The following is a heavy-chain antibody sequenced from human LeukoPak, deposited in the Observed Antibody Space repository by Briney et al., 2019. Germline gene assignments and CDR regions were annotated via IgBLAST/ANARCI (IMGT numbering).Heavy chain of an antibody. CDR3: ALKASIAVAGTGRLDYYYGMDV. Sequence: GGSLRLSCAASGFTFSSYSMNWVRQAPGKGLEWVSSISSSSYIYYADSVKGRFTISRDNAKNSLYLQMNSLRAEDTAVYYCALKASIAVAGTGRLDYYYGMDVWGQGTTVTVPS. CDR1: GFTFSSYS. D-gene: IGHD6-19*01. J-gene: IGHJ6*02. V-gene: IGHV3-21*01. CDR2: ISSSSYI.